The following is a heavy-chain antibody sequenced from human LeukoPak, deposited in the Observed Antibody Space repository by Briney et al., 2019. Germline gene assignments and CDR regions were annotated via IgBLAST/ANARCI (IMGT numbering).Heavy chain of an antibody. D-gene: IGHD5-18*01. V-gene: IGHV3-23*01. CDR1: GFTFNYYA. J-gene: IGHJ4*02. CDR3: ARHDSFIPY. Sequence: GGSLRLSCAASGFTFNYYAMGWVRQAPGKGLEWVSGISGNEGSTYYTDSVKGRFTISRDNTKNTVYLQMNNLRPDDTAVYFCARHDSFIPYWGQGTLVTVSS. CDR2: ISGNEGST.